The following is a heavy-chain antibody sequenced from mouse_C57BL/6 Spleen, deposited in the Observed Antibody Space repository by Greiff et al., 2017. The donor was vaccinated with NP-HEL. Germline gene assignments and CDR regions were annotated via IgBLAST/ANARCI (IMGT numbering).Heavy chain of an antibody. D-gene: IGHD2-4*01. CDR2: IYPGSGST. Sequence: QVQLQQPGAELVKPGASVKMSCKASGYTFTSYWITWVKQRPGQGLEWIGDIYPGSGSTNYNEKFKGKATLTVDTSSSTAYMQLSSLTSEDSAVYYCARGGITTIYYYAMDYWGQGTSVTVSS. J-gene: IGHJ4*01. CDR1: GYTFTSYW. CDR3: ARGGITTIYYYAMDY. V-gene: IGHV1-55*01.